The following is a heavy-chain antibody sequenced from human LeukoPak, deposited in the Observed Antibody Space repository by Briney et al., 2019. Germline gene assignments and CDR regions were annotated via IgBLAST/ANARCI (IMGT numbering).Heavy chain of an antibody. J-gene: IGHJ4*02. D-gene: IGHD6-19*01. V-gene: IGHV4-59*08. Sequence: PSETLSLTCTVSGGSISSYYWSWIRQPPGKGLEWIDYIFDSGSTKYNPSLKSRVTISVDTSKNQFSLKLSSVTAADTAVYYCARQGFGSGWYYYFDYWGQGTLVTVSS. CDR2: IFDSGST. CDR3: ARQGFGSGWYYYFDY. CDR1: GGSISSYY.